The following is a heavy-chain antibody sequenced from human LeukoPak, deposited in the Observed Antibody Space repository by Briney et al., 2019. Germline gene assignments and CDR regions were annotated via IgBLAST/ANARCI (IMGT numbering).Heavy chain of an antibody. CDR1: GYTFTGYY. CDR3: ARERGTIFADY. J-gene: IGHJ4*02. CDR2: INPNSGGT. V-gene: IGHV1-2*02. D-gene: IGHD3-3*01. Sequence: ASVTVSFKASGYTFTGYYMHWVRQAPGQGLEWMGWINPNSGGTDYAQKFQGRFTMTRDTSISTAYMELSRLRSDDTAVYYCARERGTIFADYWGQGTLVTVSS.